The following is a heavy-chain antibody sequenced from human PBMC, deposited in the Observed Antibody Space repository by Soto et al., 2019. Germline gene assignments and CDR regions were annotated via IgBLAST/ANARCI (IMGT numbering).Heavy chain of an antibody. Sequence: QVQLQESGPGLVKPSETLSLTCTVSGGSISNNYWSWIRQPPGQGLEWIGYIHDCCSSNSNPSLDSRDTRAVDTPKKQFSLKMSPLTAADTAVYYCARVGDIYLGNWYFDLWGRGTLVTGSS. CDR3: ARVGDIYLGNWYFDL. CDR2: IHDCCSS. V-gene: IGHV4-59*01. D-gene: IGHD3-9*01. CDR1: GGSISNNY. J-gene: IGHJ2*01.